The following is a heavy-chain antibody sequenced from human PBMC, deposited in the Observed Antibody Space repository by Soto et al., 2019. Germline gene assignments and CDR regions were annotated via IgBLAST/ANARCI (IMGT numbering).Heavy chain of an antibody. J-gene: IGHJ4*02. CDR2: INVGNGNT. D-gene: IGHD3-3*01. CDR3: ARGPSVFWSGYSEFDY. Sequence: ASVKVSCKASGYTFTSYAMHWVRQAPGQRLEWMGWINVGNGNTKYSQKFQGRVTITRDTSASTAYMELSSLRSEDTAVYYCARGPSVFWSGYSEFDYWGQGTLVTVSS. V-gene: IGHV1-3*01. CDR1: GYTFTSYA.